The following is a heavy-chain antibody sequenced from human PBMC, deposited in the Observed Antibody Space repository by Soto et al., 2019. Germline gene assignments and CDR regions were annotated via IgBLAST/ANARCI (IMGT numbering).Heavy chain of an antibody. V-gene: IGHV1-18*01. CDR3: ARVWSSGNYYYGMDV. Sequence: QVQLVQSGAEMEKPGASVKVSCKASGYTFTSYGITWVRQAPGQGLEWMGWISAYNGNTNYAQKLQGRVTMTTETSTSTAYMELRSLRSDDTAVYYCARVWSSGNYYYGMDVWGQGTTVTVSS. CDR2: ISAYNGNT. D-gene: IGHD6-25*01. J-gene: IGHJ6*02. CDR1: GYTFTSYG.